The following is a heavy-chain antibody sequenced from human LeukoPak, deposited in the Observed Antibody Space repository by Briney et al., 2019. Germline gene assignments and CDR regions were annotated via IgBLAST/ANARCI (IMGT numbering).Heavy chain of an antibody. CDR2: IKTDGSQI. V-gene: IGHV3-7*01. J-gene: IGHJ3*02. CDR1: GFTFSSYW. CDR3: ARAGPTVVTPFAFDI. Sequence: GGSLRLSCVASGFTFSSYWMTWVRQAPGKGLEWVANIKTDGSQIYYVDSVKGRFTISRDNAKNSLYLQMNSLRAEDTAVYYCARAGPTVVTPFAFDIWGQGTMVTVSS. D-gene: IGHD4-23*01.